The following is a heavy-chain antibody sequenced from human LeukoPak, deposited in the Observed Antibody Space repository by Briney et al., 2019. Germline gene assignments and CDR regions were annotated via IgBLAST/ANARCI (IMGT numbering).Heavy chain of an antibody. Sequence: GGSLRLSCAASGFTFDDYAMHWVRQAPGKGLEWVSGISWNSGSIGYADSVKGRFTISRDNAKNSLYLQMNSLRAEDTAVYYCARVMVRGVGYYYYYMDVWGKGTTVTVSS. CDR2: ISWNSGSI. D-gene: IGHD3-10*01. J-gene: IGHJ6*03. CDR1: GFTFDDYA. CDR3: ARVMVRGVGYYYYYMDV. V-gene: IGHV3-9*01.